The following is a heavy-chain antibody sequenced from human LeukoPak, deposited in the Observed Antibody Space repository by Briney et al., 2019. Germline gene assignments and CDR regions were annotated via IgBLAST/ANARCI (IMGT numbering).Heavy chain of an antibody. V-gene: IGHV3-11*06. J-gene: IGHJ4*02. CDR3: AREGIGDYFDY. CDR2: ISSSSSYT. CDR1: GFTFSDYY. Sequence: GGPLRLSCAASGFTFSDYYMSWIRQAPGKGLEWVSYISSSSSYTNYADSVKGRFTISRDNAKNSLYLQMNSLRAEDTAVYYCAREGIGDYFDYWGQGTLVTVSS. D-gene: IGHD1-26*01.